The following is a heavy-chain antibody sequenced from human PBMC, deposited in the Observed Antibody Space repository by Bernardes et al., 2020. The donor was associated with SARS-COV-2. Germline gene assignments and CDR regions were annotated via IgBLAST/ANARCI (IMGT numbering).Heavy chain of an antibody. CDR1: GFTFTSNA. V-gene: IGHV3-23*01. J-gene: IGHJ4*02. D-gene: IGHD4-17*01. CDR2: ISGSGGSA. Sequence: GGSLRLSCAASGFTFTSNAMSWVRQAPGKGLEWVSAISGSGGSAYYADSVKGRFTISRDNSKNTLYLQMNSLRAEDTAVYYCAKDRGDYGDYVGYFDYWGQGTLVTVSS. CDR3: AKDRGDYGDYVGYFDY.